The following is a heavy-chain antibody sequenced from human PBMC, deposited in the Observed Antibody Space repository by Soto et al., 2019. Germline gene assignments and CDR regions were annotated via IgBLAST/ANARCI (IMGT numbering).Heavy chain of an antibody. J-gene: IGHJ4*02. CDR3: ASRVVDVGYFDY. Sequence: PSETLSLTCAVSGYSISTGFNWAWIRQPPGKGLEWIGYISYTGNAFYNPSLKGRLTISVDTSKNQFSLKLSSVTAADTAVYYCASRVVDVGYFDYWGQGTLVTVSS. CDR2: ISYTGNA. CDR1: GYSISTGFN. D-gene: IGHD2-15*01. V-gene: IGHV4-38-2*01.